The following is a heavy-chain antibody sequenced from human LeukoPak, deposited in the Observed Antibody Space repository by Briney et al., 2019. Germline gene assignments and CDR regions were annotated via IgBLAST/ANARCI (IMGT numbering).Heavy chain of an antibody. J-gene: IGHJ4*02. Sequence: SQTLSLTCVISGDSVSRNGAAWNWIRQSPSRGLEWLGRTYYRSKWYNDYAVSVRGRITINPDTSKNQFSLHLNSVTPEDTAVYYCTRGGTGDCSTSNRYFNFWGQGTLVTVSS. CDR2: TYYRSKWYN. V-gene: IGHV6-1*01. D-gene: IGHD2-2*01. CDR3: TRGGTGDCSTSNRYFNF. CDR1: GDSVSRNGAA.